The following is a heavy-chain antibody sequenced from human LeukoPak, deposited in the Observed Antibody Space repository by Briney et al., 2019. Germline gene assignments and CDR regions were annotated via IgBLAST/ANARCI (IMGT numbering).Heavy chain of an antibody. CDR1: GGTLRSYT. Sequence: ASVKVSCKASGGTLRSYTISWVRQAPGHGLEWMGGIIPIFGTANYAQKFQGRVTTTADESTNTVYMELNSLTSDDTAVYYCARDGRDGYNYDWFDPWGQGTLVTVSS. V-gene: IGHV1-69*13. J-gene: IGHJ5*02. D-gene: IGHD5-24*01. CDR2: IIPIFGTA. CDR3: ARDGRDGYNYDWFDP.